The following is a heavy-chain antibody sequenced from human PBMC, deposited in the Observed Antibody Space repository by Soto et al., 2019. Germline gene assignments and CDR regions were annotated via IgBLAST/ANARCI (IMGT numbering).Heavy chain of an antibody. J-gene: IGHJ4*02. CDR1: GFTFRSHR. D-gene: IGHD2-8*01. V-gene: IGHV3-74*01. CDR2: IDTDGGGT. CDR3: ATVFAV. Sequence: EVQLVESGGGLVQPGGSLRVSCAASGFTFRSHRIHWVRQVPGKGLEWVSRIDTDGGGTSYADSVKGRFTISTDNAENTVYLQMNGLRVEDTAVYYCATVFAVWGQGTLVTVSS.